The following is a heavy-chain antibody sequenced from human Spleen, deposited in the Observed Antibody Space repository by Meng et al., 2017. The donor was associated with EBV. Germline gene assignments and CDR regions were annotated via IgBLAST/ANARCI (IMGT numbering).Heavy chain of an antibody. Sequence: VQLGESGPGLVRPSGTLSLTCAVSRGFITSGDWWSWVRQSPGKGLEWIGEIHHSGGTSYNPSLKSRVTISLDMSKDQFSLRLSSVTAADTAVYYCARAGYHRPASEYWGQGTLVTVSS. CDR1: RGFITSGDW. CDR3: ARAGYHRPASEY. J-gene: IGHJ4*02. V-gene: IGHV4-4*02. D-gene: IGHD2-15*01. CDR2: IHHSGGT.